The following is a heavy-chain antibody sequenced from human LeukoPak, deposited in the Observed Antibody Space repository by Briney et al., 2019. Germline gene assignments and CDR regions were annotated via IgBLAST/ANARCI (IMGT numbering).Heavy chain of an antibody. D-gene: IGHD3-22*01. J-gene: IGHJ3*02. Sequence: GASVKVSCKASGYTFTSYYMHWVRQAPGQGLEWRGIINPSGGSTSYAQKFQGRVTMTRDTSTSTVYMELSSLRSEDTAVYYCARASSLYYDSSGYFDAFHIWGQGTMVTVSS. V-gene: IGHV1-46*01. CDR3: ARASSLYYDSSGYFDAFHI. CDR1: GYTFTSYY. CDR2: INPSGGST.